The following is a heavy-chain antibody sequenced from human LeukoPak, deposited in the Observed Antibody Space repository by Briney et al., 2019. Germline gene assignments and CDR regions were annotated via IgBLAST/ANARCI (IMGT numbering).Heavy chain of an antibody. J-gene: IGHJ3*02. CDR2: ISWNSGSI. V-gene: IGHV3-9*01. Sequence: QPGRSLRLSCAASGFTFDDYAMHWVRQAPGKGLEWVSGISWNSGSIGYADSVKGRFTISRDNAKNSLYLQMNSLRAEDTAVYYCARSLSLLLWFGDPGAFDIWGQGTMVTVSS. CDR1: GFTFDDYA. CDR3: ARSLSLLLWFGDPGAFDI. D-gene: IGHD3-10*01.